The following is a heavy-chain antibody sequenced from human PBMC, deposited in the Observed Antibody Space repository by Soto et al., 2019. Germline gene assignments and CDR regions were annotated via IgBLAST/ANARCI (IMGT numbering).Heavy chain of an antibody. CDR2: ISGSGDTT. V-gene: IGHV3-23*01. D-gene: IGHD5-12*01. Sequence: GGSLRLSCAASGFTFTNYAMTWVRQAPGRGLEWVSSISGSGDTTYYADAVEGRFTISRDNSRSTLYLQMDSLRAEDTALYYCAKVKTWTYLDFWGQGALVTVSS. CDR3: AKVKTWTYLDF. J-gene: IGHJ4*02. CDR1: GFTFTNYA.